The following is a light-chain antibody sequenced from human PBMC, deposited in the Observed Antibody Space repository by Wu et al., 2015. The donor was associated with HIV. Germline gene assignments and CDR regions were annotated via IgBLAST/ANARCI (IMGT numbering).Light chain of an antibody. CDR2: KAS. Sequence: DIQMTQSPSTLSASVGERVTITCRASQSVSTWSAWYQQKPGKAPKVLIYKASILESGVPSRFSGSGSGTEFTLTITSLQPDDFATYHCQQYDNYWTFGQGTKVEIK. J-gene: IGKJ1*01. CDR3: QQYDNYWT. V-gene: IGKV1-5*03. CDR1: QSVSTW.